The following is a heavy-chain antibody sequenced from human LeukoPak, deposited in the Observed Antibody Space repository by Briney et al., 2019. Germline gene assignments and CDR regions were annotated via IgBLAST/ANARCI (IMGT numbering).Heavy chain of an antibody. CDR3: AKVRDYDYVWGSYRYGSFDY. V-gene: IGHV3-23*01. J-gene: IGHJ4*02. CDR2: ISGSGGST. D-gene: IGHD3-16*02. Sequence: GGSLRLSCAASGFTFSSYAMSWVRQAPGKGLEWVSAISGSGGSTYYADSVKGRFTISRDNSKNTLYLQMNSLRAEDTAVYYCAKVRDYDYVWGSYRYGSFDYWGQGTLATVSS. CDR1: GFTFSSYA.